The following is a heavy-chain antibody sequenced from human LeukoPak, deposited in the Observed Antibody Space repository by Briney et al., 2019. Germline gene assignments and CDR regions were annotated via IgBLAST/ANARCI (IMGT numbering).Heavy chain of an antibody. CDR2: INPDSGHA. CDR1: GYPFIGNY. V-gene: IGHV1-2*02. CDR3: ARELWSGNYNV. D-gene: IGHD3-3*01. J-gene: IGHJ4*02. Sequence: ASVKVSCKASGYPFIGNYIHWVRQAPGQGLEWIGWINPDSGHANYAQKFQGRVTMTTHTSTTTAYMELRSLRSEDTAVYYCARELWSGNYNVWGQGTLVTVSS.